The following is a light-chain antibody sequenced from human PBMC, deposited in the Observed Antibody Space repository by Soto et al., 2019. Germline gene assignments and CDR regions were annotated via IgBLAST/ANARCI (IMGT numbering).Light chain of an antibody. CDR2: EVS. CDR1: STDFVSYNR. CDR3: SLYTSENSYV. V-gene: IGLV2-18*01. J-gene: IGLJ1*01. Sequence: QSALTQPPSVSGSPGHSGTISCTGTSTDFVSYNRVSWYQQPPGTAPKLMIYEVSKRPSGVPDRFSGSKSGNTASLTISGLQAADEADYFCSLYTSENSYVFGTGTKVTV.